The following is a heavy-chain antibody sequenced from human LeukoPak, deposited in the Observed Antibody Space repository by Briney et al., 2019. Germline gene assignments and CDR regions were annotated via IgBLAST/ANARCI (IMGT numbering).Heavy chain of an antibody. Sequence: SETLSLTCTVSGGSISSSSYYWGWIRQPPGQGLEWIGSIYYSGSTNYNPSLKSRVTISVDTSKNQFSLKLSSVTAADTAVYYCARHYYWYFDLWGRGTLVTVSS. V-gene: IGHV4-39*01. CDR3: ARHYYWYFDL. CDR2: IYYSGST. J-gene: IGHJ2*01. CDR1: GGSISSSSYY.